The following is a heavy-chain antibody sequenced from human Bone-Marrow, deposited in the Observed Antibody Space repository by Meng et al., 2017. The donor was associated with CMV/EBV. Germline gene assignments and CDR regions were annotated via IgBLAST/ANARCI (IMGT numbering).Heavy chain of an antibody. CDR3: ASVLRYFDWLLDYYYGMDV. Sequence: GESLKISCAASGFTFSSYSMNWVRQAPGKGLEWVSYISSSSSTIYYADSVKGRFTISRDNAKNSLYLQMNSLRAEDTAVYYCASVLRYFDWLLDYYYGMDVWGQGTTVTVSS. CDR1: GFTFSSYS. V-gene: IGHV3-48*04. CDR2: ISSSSSTI. D-gene: IGHD3-9*01. J-gene: IGHJ6*02.